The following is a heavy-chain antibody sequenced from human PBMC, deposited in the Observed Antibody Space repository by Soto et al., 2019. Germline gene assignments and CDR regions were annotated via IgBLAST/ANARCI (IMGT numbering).Heavy chain of an antibody. V-gene: IGHV4-34*01. D-gene: IGHD1-26*01. J-gene: IGHJ6*03. CDR1: GVSFSDYY. Sequence: SETLSLTCAVYGVSFSDYYWSLIRQPPGKGLEWIGEINHSGSTNYNPSLKSRVTISVDTSKNQFSLKLSSVTAADTAVYYCARDGPATPVNRGLVGYYMDVWGKGTTVTVS. CDR2: INHSGST. CDR3: ARDGPATPVNRGLVGYYMDV.